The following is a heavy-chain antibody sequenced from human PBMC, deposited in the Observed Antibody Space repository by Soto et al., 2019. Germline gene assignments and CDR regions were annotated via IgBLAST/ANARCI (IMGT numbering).Heavy chain of an antibody. CDR1: GDSVSSNSAA. CDR3: AMGTGTFEY. CDR2: TYYRSKWYN. Sequence: SQTLSLTCAISGDSVSSNSAAWNWIRQSPSRGLEWLGRTYYRSKWYNDYAGSAKSRIIINPDTPKNQYSLQLNSVTPEDTAVYYCAMGTGTFEYWGQGILVTSPQ. V-gene: IGHV6-1*01. J-gene: IGHJ4*02. D-gene: IGHD1-1*01.